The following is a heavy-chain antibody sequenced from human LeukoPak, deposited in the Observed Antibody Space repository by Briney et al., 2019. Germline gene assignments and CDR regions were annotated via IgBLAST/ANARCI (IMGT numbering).Heavy chain of an antibody. Sequence: SETLSLTCTVSGGSISSYYWSWIRQPAGKGLEWIGRIYTSGSTNYNPSLKSRVTMSVDTSKNQFSLKLSSVTAADTAVYYCARGLKFYDILTAYYTFPYFDYWGQGALVTVSS. CDR3: ARGLKFYDILTAYYTFPYFDY. CDR1: GGSISSYY. J-gene: IGHJ4*02. V-gene: IGHV4-4*07. CDR2: IYTSGST. D-gene: IGHD3-9*01.